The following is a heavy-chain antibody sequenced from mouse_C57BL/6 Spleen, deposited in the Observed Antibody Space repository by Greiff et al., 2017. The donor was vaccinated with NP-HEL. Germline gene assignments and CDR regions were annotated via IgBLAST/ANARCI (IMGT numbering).Heavy chain of an antibody. V-gene: IGHV1-64*01. D-gene: IGHD2-4*01. CDR2: IHPNSGST. CDR3: ARAPIYYDLYYCDY. Sequence: QVQLQQPGAELVKPGASVKLSCKASGYTFTSYWMHWVKQRPGQGLEWIGMIHPNSGSTNYNEKFKSKATLTVDKSSSTAYMQLSSLTSEDSAVYYCARAPIYYDLYYCDYWGQGTTLTVSS. CDR1: GYTFTSYW. J-gene: IGHJ2*01.